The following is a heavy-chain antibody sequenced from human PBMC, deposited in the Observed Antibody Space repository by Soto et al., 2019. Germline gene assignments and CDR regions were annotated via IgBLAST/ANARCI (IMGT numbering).Heavy chain of an antibody. D-gene: IGHD6-25*01. CDR2: MNPNNGNA. CDR1: EFTFRTYD. Sequence: ASMTVYCKAAEFTFRTYDFNWVRQAAGQGLELMGWMNPNNGNAGFAQKFRGRINMTRNTSISTAYLELSSLRSDDSAVYFCARRKERSGPYYLDLWGQGTQVTVSS. V-gene: IGHV1-8*01. J-gene: IGHJ4*02. CDR3: ARRKERSGPYYLDL.